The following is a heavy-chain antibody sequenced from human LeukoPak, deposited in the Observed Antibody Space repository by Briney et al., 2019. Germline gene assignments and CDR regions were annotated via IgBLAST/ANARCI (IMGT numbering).Heavy chain of an antibody. CDR2: IYSGGTT. CDR3: AKDHSFTYYYDSSGYYQDY. D-gene: IGHD3-22*01. CDR1: GFIVSSNY. V-gene: IGHV3-66*01. Sequence: GGSLRLSCAASGFIVSSNYMSWVRQAPGKGLEWVSVIYSGGTTYYADSVKGRFTISRDNSKNTLYLQMNSLRAEDTAVYYCAKDHSFTYYYDSSGYYQDYWGKGTLVTVSS. J-gene: IGHJ4*02.